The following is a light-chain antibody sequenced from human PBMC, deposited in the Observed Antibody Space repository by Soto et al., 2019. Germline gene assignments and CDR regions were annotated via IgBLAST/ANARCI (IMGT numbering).Light chain of an antibody. CDR1: TSNIGTFY. V-gene: IGLV1-47*02. J-gene: IGLJ1*01. Sequence: QSVLTQPPSASSTPGQTVTISCSGSTSNIGTFYVYWYQHLPGTAPKLLIYLGDQRASGVSDRVPGSKSGTSASLAINGFRSHDEADYYCAAWDDNLNAYVFGSGTKLTVL. CDR3: AAWDDNLNAYV. CDR2: LGD.